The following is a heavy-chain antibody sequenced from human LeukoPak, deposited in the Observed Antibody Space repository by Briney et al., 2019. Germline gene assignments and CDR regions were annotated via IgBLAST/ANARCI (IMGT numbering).Heavy chain of an antibody. Sequence: GASVKVSCKASGYTFTAYYIHWVRQAPGQGLEWMGWISPDSGGTNYAQKFQGRVTMTTDTSISTAYMELSSLRSDDTAVYFCARAQAGTSCCHFDYWGQGTLDTVSS. J-gene: IGHJ4*02. D-gene: IGHD2-2*01. V-gene: IGHV1-2*02. CDR2: ISPDSGGT. CDR1: GYTFTAYY. CDR3: ARAQAGTSCCHFDY.